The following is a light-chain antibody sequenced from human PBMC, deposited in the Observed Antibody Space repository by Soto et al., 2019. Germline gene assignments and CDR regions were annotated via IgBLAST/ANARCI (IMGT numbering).Light chain of an antibody. CDR1: QSVSSN. CDR2: DAS. CDR3: QQYGSSST. Sequence: EVVMTQSPATLSVSLGDRATLSCRASQSVSSNLAWYQQKPGQAPRLLIYDASTRATGIPARFSGSGSGTDFTLTISRLEPEDFAVYYCQQYGSSSTFGQGTRLEIK. V-gene: IGKV3D-15*01. J-gene: IGKJ5*01.